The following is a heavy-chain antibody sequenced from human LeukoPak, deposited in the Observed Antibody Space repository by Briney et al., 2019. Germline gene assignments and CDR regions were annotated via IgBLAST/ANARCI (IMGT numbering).Heavy chain of an antibody. J-gene: IGHJ4*02. CDR3: ARDGGDCSSTSCYSMDY. D-gene: IGHD2-2*03. Sequence: SVKVSCKASGGTFSGYAISWVRQAPGQGLEWMGGIIPIFGTANYAQKFQGRVTITTDESTSTAYMELSSLRSEDTAVYYCARDGGDCSSTSCYSMDYWGQGTLVTVSS. CDR1: GGTFSGYA. V-gene: IGHV1-69*05. CDR2: IIPIFGTA.